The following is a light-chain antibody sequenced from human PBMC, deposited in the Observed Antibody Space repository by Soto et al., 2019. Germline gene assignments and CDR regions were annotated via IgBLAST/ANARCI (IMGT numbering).Light chain of an antibody. CDR3: CSYAGSSTVV. Sequence: QSVVTQPASVSGSPGQSITISCTGTSRDIGSYNLASCYQHHPGKAPKVMIYEGSKRPSGVFNRFSGSKSGNTASLTFSGLQAEDEADYYCCSYAGSSTVVFGTGTKVTVL. V-gene: IGLV2-23*01. CDR2: EGS. J-gene: IGLJ1*01. CDR1: SRDIGSYNL.